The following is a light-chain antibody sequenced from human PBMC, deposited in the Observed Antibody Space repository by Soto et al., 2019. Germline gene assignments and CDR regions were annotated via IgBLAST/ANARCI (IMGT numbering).Light chain of an antibody. Sequence: DIQMCLSPSTLWASVGDRVTITCRASQSVSTWLAWYQQRPGKPPKLLIYDASTLQSGVPSKFSGSRSGTEFTLTICSLQPDDFATYYCQQLTSYPITYDEGTRLEIK. CDR1: QSVSTW. CDR2: DAS. CDR3: QQLTSYPIT. V-gene: IGKV1-5*01. J-gene: IGKJ5*01.